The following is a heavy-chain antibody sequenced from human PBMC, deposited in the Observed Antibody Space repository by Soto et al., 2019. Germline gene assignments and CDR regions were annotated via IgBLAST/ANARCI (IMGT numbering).Heavy chain of an antibody. Sequence: GGSLRLSCAASGFTFSSYGMHWVRQAPGKGLEWVAVIWYDGSNKYYADSVKGRFTISRDNSKNTLYLQMNSLRAEDTAVYYCARDFGSAVAGTVGGFFDYWGQGTLVTVSS. CDR2: IWYDGSNK. V-gene: IGHV3-33*01. CDR3: ARDFGSAVAGTVGGFFDY. D-gene: IGHD6-19*01. J-gene: IGHJ4*02. CDR1: GFTFSSYG.